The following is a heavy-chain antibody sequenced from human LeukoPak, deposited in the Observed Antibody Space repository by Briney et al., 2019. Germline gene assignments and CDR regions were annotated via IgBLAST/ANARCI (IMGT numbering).Heavy chain of an antibody. CDR2: VQDGWST. D-gene: IGHD5-12*01. Sequence: NASETLSLTCTVSGGSIGTYYCTWIRQPPGKGLEWIGFVQDGWSTDYNPSLKSRVTMSVDTYRNQFSLKLNSVTAADTAVYYCAGWKYRPDPNYYWGQGILVTVSS. CDR3: AGWKYRPDPNYY. J-gene: IGHJ4*02. V-gene: IGHV4-59*01. CDR1: GGSIGTYY.